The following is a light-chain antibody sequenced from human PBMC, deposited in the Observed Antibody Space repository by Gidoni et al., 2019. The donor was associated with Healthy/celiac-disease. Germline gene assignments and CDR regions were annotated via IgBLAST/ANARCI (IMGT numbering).Light chain of an antibody. CDR1: QDISNY. V-gene: IGKV1-33*01. CDR3: QQYDNLRIFT. CDR2: DAS. Sequence: DIQMTQSPSSLSASVGDRVTITCQASQDISNYLHWYQQKPGKAPKLLIYDASNWETGVPSWCIRRRSATDFTFTISSLQPEDIATDYCQQYDNLRIFTFGPGTKVDIK. J-gene: IGKJ3*01.